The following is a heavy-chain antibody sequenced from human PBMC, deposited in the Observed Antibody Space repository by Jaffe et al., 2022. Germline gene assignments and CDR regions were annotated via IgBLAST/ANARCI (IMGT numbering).Heavy chain of an antibody. D-gene: IGHD3-3*01. V-gene: IGHV3-74*01. Sequence: EVQLVESGGGLVQPGGSLRLSCAASGFTFSSYWMHWVRQAPGKGLVWVSRINSDGSSTSYADSVKGRFTISRDNAKNTLYLQMNSLRAEDTAVYYCARAPYYDFWSGHAYRFDYWGQGTLVTVSS. CDR2: INSDGSST. J-gene: IGHJ4*02. CDR1: GFTFSSYW. CDR3: ARAPYYDFWSGHAYRFDY.